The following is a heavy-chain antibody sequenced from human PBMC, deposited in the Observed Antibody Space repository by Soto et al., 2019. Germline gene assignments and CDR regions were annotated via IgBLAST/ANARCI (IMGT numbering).Heavy chain of an antibody. Sequence: GGSLRLSCAVSGFTFSYYGMHWVRQAPGKGLEWVAVMSYAGSYKYYADSVKGRFTISRDLSGNTLFLQMNSLRLEDTAVYFCAKEMYPRTVLDSSSPWGDYWGQGTLVTVSS. CDR1: GFTFSYYG. CDR3: AKEMYPRTVLDSSSPWGDY. J-gene: IGHJ4*02. V-gene: IGHV3-30*18. D-gene: IGHD6-6*01. CDR2: MSYAGSYK.